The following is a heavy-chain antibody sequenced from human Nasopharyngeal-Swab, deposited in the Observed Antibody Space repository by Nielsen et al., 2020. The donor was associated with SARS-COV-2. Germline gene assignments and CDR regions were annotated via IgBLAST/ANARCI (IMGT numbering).Heavy chain of an antibody. V-gene: IGHV1-18*04. CDR3: ARGRSDIVVVPAAHPYYYYGMDV. D-gene: IGHD2-2*01. Sequence: ASVQVSCKASGYTFTSYGISWVRQAPGQGLEWMGWISAYNGNTNYAQKLQGRVTMTTDTSTSTAYMELRSLRSDDTAVYYCARGRSDIVVVPAAHPYYYYGMDVWGQGTTVTVSS. CDR1: GYTFTSYG. CDR2: ISAYNGNT. J-gene: IGHJ6*02.